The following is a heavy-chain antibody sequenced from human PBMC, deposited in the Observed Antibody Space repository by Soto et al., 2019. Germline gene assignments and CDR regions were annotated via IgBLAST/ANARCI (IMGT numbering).Heavy chain of an antibody. D-gene: IGHD3-9*01. CDR2: ISAYNGNT. V-gene: IGHV1-18*01. J-gene: IGHJ3*02. Sequence: GASVKVSCKASGYTFTSYGISWVRQAPGQGLEWKGWISAYNGNTNYAQKLQGRVTMTTDTSTSTAYMELRSLRSDDTAVYYCARTRYFDWLLEKVGAFDIWGQGTMVTVSS. CDR3: ARTRYFDWLLEKVGAFDI. CDR1: GYTFTSYG.